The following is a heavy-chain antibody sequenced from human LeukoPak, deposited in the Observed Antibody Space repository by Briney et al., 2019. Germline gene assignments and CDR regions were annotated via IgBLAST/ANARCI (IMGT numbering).Heavy chain of an antibody. J-gene: IGHJ6*04. Sequence: GGSLRLSCAASGVTFSDYYMSWIRQAPGKGLEWVSYISSSSSYTNYADSVKGRFTISRDNAKNSLYLQMNSLRAEDTAVYYCARRGRASYADYYYYGMDVWGKGTTVTVSS. CDR2: ISSSSSYT. CDR1: GVTFSDYY. D-gene: IGHD1-26*01. V-gene: IGHV3-11*06. CDR3: ARRGRASYADYYYYGMDV.